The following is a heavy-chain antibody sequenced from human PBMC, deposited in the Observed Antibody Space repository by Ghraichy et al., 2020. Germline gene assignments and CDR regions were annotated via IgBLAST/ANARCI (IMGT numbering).Heavy chain of an antibody. V-gene: IGHV4-39*01. J-gene: IGHJ6*02. Sequence: SETLSLTCTVSGGSINSKNYYWGWIRQPPGKGLEWMGSIHYSGNTYYNPSLESRVIISIDTSKNQFSLKLKSVTAADTAAYYCAKRGDYYDSSHHWHDYGMDVWGQGTTVTVSS. CDR1: GGSINSKNYY. D-gene: IGHD3-22*01. CDR2: IHYSGNT. CDR3: AKRGDYYDSSHHWHDYGMDV.